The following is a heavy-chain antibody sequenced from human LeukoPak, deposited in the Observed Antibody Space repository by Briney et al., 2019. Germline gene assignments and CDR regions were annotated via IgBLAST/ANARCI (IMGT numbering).Heavy chain of an antibody. V-gene: IGHV3-9*01. D-gene: IGHD2-15*01. CDR1: GFTFDDYA. J-gene: IGHJ4*02. CDR3: AKDMRGAAAEYYFDY. Sequence: GRPLRLSCAASGFTFDDYAMHWVRQAPGKGLEWVSGISWNSGSIGYADSVKGRFTISRDNAKNSLYLQMNSLRAEDTALYYCAKDMRGAAAEYYFDYWGQGTLVTVSS. CDR2: ISWNSGSI.